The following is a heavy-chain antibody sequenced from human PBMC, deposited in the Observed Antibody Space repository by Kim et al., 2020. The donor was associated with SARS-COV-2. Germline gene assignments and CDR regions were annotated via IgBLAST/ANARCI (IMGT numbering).Heavy chain of an antibody. D-gene: IGHD6-6*01. CDR3: ARSSSSSGKLVDY. J-gene: IGHJ4*02. V-gene: IGHV4-4*02. Sequence: YNPSLKSRVTISVDKSKNQFSLKLSSVTAADTAVYYCARSSSSSGKLVDYWGQGTLVTVSS.